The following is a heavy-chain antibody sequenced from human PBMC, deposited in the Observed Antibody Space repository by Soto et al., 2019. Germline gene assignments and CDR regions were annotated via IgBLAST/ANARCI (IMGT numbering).Heavy chain of an antibody. V-gene: IGHV5-51*03. D-gene: IGHD3-9*01. J-gene: IGHJ4*02. CDR1: GYSFTSYW. Sequence: EVQLVQSGAEVKKPGESLKISCKGSGYSFTSYWIGWVRQMPGKGLEWMGIIYPGDSDTRYSPSFQGQVTISADKSISTAYLQWSSLKASDTAMYYCASRYYDILTGYSPFDYWGQGTLVTVSS. CDR2: IYPGDSDT. CDR3: ASRYYDILTGYSPFDY.